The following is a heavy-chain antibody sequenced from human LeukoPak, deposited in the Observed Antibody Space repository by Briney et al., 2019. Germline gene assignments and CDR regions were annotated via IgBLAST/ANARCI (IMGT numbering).Heavy chain of an antibody. V-gene: IGHV3-9*01. D-gene: IGHD5-12*01. J-gene: IGHJ5*02. CDR1: GFAFGNYA. CDR3: AKDYSGSFNWFDP. CDR2: ISWTSGSI. Sequence: GGSLRLSCAASGFAFGNYAMHWVRHAPGKGLEWVSGISWTSGSIGYADSVKGRFTISRDNAKNSLYLQMNSLRAEDTALYYCAKDYSGSFNWFDPWGQGTLVTVSS.